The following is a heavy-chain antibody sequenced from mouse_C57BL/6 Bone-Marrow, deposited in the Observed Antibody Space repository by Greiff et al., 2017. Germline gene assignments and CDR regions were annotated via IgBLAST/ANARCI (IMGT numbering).Heavy chain of an antibody. Sequence: QVHVKQSGAELARPGASVKLSCKASGYTFTSYGISWVKQRTGQGLEWIGEIYPRSGNTYYNEKFKGKATLTADKSSSTAYMELRSLTSEDSAVYFGARRGDGYHSFMDYWGQGTSVTVSS. CDR2: IYPRSGNT. J-gene: IGHJ4*01. D-gene: IGHD2-3*01. CDR3: ARRGDGYHSFMDY. CDR1: GYTFTSYG. V-gene: IGHV1-81*01.